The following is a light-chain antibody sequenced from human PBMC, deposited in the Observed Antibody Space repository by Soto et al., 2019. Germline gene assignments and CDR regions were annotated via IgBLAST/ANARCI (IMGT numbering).Light chain of an antibody. Sequence: QSALTQPASVSGSPGQSITISCTGTSSDIGGYNFVSWYQHHPGRAPKLMIYEVSNRPSGVSNRFSGSKSGDTASLTISGVQEDEDDDYYCSSYKTTTTRLYVFGTGTKLTVL. CDR3: SSYKTTTTRLYV. CDR2: EVS. V-gene: IGLV2-14*01. CDR1: SSDIGGYNF. J-gene: IGLJ1*01.